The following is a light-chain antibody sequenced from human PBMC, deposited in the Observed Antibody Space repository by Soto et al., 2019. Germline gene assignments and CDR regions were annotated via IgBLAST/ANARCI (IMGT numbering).Light chain of an antibody. CDR1: QSIRTW. V-gene: IGKV1-5*01. CDR3: QQYDTYSWT. Sequence: DIQMTQSPSTLSASVGDRVAITCRASQSIRTWLAWYQQKPGKAPNLLIFGASSLQSGVPSRFSGSGSGTDFTLTISSLQPEDFATYYCQQYDTYSWTFGQGTKVEI. CDR2: GAS. J-gene: IGKJ1*01.